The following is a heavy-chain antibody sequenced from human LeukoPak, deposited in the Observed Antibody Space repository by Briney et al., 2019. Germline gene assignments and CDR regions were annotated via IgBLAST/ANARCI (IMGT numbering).Heavy chain of an antibody. CDR3: ARGGGAGDYYFDY. Sequence: GGSLRLSCAASGFTFSSYSMNWVRQAPGKGLEWVSSISSSSSYIYYADSVKGRFTISRDNAKNSLYLQMNSLRSEDTAVYYCARGGGAGDYYFDYWGQGTLVTVSS. V-gene: IGHV3-21*04. CDR2: ISSSSSYI. J-gene: IGHJ4*02. D-gene: IGHD1-26*01. CDR1: GFTFSSYS.